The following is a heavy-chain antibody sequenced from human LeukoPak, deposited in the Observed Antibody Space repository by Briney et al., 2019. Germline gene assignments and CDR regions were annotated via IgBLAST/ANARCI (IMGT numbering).Heavy chain of an antibody. V-gene: IGHV4-34*01. CDR1: GVSFNDYY. Sequence: SETLSLTCAVSGVSFNDYYWSWVRQTPGKGLGWIGEINHSGYTNDSPSLKSRVTLSIDTSRKQFSLNLRSVTVADTGIYYCTRMTTGHDYWGQGTLVTVSS. CDR3: TRMTTGHDY. CDR2: INHSGYT. D-gene: IGHD4-17*01. J-gene: IGHJ4*02.